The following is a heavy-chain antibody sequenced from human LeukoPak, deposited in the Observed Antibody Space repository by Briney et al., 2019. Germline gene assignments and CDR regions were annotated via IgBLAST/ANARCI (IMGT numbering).Heavy chain of an antibody. Sequence: GGSLRLSCAASGFTFSSYGMHWVRQAPGKGLEWVAVIWYDGSNKYYADSVKGRFTISRDNSKNTLYLQMNSLRAEDTAVYYCARDLSAGVVTLRDWGQGTLVTVSS. CDR3: ARDLSAGVVTLRD. CDR1: GFTFSSYG. V-gene: IGHV3-33*01. D-gene: IGHD3-3*01. CDR2: IWYDGSNK. J-gene: IGHJ4*02.